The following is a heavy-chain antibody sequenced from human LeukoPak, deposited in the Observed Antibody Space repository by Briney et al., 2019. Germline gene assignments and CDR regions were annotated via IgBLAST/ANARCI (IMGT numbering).Heavy chain of an antibody. J-gene: IGHJ6*03. CDR3: ARAPPPTYSSSSYYYYYYMDV. CDR2: VHHTGRA. V-gene: IGHV4-39*07. CDR1: GDSISGSNYH. D-gene: IGHD6-6*01. Sequence: SETLSLTCTVSGDSISGSNYHWCWIRQPPGKGLEWLGTVHHTGRAFYNPSLRGRTTVSVDTSKNEFSLKLTSVTAADTAVYYCARAPPPTYSSSSYYYYYYMDVWGKGTTVTVSS.